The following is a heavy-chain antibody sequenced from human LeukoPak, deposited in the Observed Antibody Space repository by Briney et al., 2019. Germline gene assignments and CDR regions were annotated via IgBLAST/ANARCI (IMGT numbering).Heavy chain of an antibody. CDR2: ISGSGGST. D-gene: IGHD2/OR15-2a*01. CDR3: RYFLPHFDY. V-gene: IGHV3-23*01. CDR1: GFTFSNYA. Sequence: PGGSLRLSCAASGFTFSNYAMNWVRQAPGKGLEWVSAISGSGGSTYYAGSVKGRFTISRDNSKNTLYLQMNSLRAEDTAVYYCRYFLPHFDYWGQGTLVTVSS. J-gene: IGHJ4*02.